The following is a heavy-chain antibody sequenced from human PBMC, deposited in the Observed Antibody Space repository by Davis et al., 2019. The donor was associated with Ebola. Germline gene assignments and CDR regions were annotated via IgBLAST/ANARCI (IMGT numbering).Heavy chain of an antibody. D-gene: IGHD6-19*01. V-gene: IGHV4-39*02. CDR2: IYYSGST. J-gene: IGHJ4*01. CDR1: GGSISSSSYY. CDR3: AREENSGWYIRRFHY. Sequence: MPSETLSLTCTVSGGSISSSSYYWGWIRQPPGQGLEWIGSIYYSGSTYYNPSLKSRVTISVDTSKNQFSLKLKSVTAADTAVYYCAREENSGWYIRRFHYWGHGTLVTVSS.